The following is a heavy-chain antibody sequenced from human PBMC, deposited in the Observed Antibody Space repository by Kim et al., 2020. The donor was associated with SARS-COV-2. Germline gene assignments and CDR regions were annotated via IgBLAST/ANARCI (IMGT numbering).Heavy chain of an antibody. Sequence: SVKGRFTISRDNATNSLYLQMNSLRAEDTAVYYCARDIFRYFDPNNWFDPWGQGTLVTVSS. J-gene: IGHJ5*02. D-gene: IGHD3-9*01. CDR3: ARDIFRYFDPNNWFDP. V-gene: IGHV3-11*05.